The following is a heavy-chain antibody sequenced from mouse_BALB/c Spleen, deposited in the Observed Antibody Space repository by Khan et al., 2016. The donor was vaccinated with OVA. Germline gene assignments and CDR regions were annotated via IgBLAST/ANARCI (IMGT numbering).Heavy chain of an antibody. V-gene: IGHV1S136*01. CDR3: SPVGTYYVSFAY. CDR2: IYPFNDDT. D-gene: IGHD1-1*01. CDR1: GYTFTSYV. Sequence: IQLVQSGPELVKPGASVKMSCKASGYTFTSYVMHWVKQKPGLGLEWIGYIYPFNDDTKYNEKFKGKATLTSDRSSSTAYMELSSLTSEDSAVNYCSPVGTYYVSFAYWGQGTLVTVSA. J-gene: IGHJ3*01.